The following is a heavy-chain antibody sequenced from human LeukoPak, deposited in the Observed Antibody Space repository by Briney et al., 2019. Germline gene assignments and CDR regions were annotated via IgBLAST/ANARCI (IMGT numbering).Heavy chain of an antibody. V-gene: IGHV4-59*12. D-gene: IGHD2-8*01. CDR3: ARRYCTNGVCYLVY. CDR2: IYFTGST. CDR1: GGSISSYY. J-gene: IGHJ4*02. Sequence: SETLSLTCTVSGGSISSYYWCWIRQPPGKGLEWIGYIYFTGSTNYNPSLKSRVTISVDTSNNQFSLKLSSVTAADTAVYYCARRYCTNGVCYLVYWGQGTLVTVSS.